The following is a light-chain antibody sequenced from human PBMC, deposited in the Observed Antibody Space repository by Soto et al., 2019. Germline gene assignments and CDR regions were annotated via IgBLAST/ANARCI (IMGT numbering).Light chain of an antibody. J-gene: IGKJ4*01. CDR1: QDINIY. Sequence: DIQMTQSPFFLSASVGDRVTITCQASQDINIYLNWYQQKPGKAPKLLIYDASKLQTGVTSRFSGGGSGTDFSFTISSLQPEDIATYYCQQHDDVPLTFGGGTKVEFK. V-gene: IGKV1-33*01. CDR2: DAS. CDR3: QQHDDVPLT.